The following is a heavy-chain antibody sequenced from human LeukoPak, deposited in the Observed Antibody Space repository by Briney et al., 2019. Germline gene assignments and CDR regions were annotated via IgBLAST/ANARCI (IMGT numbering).Heavy chain of an antibody. J-gene: IGHJ4*02. V-gene: IGHV3-9*01. Sequence: PGRSLRLSCAASGFTFDDYAMHWVRQAPGKGLEWVSGISWNSGNIVYADSVKGRFTISRDNAKNSLYLQMNSLRAEDTALYYCAKMSTPNWFGEFHYFDYWGQGTLVTVSS. CDR2: ISWNSGNI. CDR1: GFTFDDYA. D-gene: IGHD3-10*01. CDR3: AKMSTPNWFGEFHYFDY.